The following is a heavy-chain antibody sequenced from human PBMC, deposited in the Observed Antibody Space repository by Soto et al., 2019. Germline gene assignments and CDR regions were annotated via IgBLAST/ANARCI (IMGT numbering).Heavy chain of an antibody. V-gene: IGHV1-18*01. CDR3: ARAGQTYYDFWSGYKGGYNWFDP. CDR1: GYTFTSYG. J-gene: IGHJ5*02. Sequence: ASVKVSCKASGYTFTSYGISWVRQAPGQGLEWMGWISAYNGNTNYAQKLQGRVTMTTDTSTSTAYMELRGLRSDDTAVYYCARAGQTYYDFWSGYKGGYNWFDPWGQGTLVTVSS. D-gene: IGHD3-3*01. CDR2: ISAYNGNT.